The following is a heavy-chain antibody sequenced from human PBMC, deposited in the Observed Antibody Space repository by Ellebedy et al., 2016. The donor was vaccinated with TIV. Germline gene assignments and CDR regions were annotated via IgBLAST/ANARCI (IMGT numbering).Heavy chain of an antibody. V-gene: IGHV3-30*03. D-gene: IGHD5-12*01. CDR3: ARDGYWGYSGYDLKYGMDV. Sequence: GESLKISCATSGFTFSSYGMHWVRQAPGKGLEWVAVISYDGTYKYYADSVKGRFTISRDNAKNSLYLQMNSLRAEDTAVYYCARDGYWGYSGYDLKYGMDVWGQGTTVTVSS. CDR2: ISYDGTYK. CDR1: GFTFSSYG. J-gene: IGHJ6*02.